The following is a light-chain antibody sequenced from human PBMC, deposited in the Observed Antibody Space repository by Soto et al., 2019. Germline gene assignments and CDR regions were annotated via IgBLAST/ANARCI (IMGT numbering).Light chain of an antibody. V-gene: IGKV3-20*01. CDR3: QQYGSSPPFT. J-gene: IGKJ3*01. Sequence: IVLTQFKATLSVSPGERATLSCRASQSISSNLAWYQQKPGQAPRLLIYGASSRATGIPDRFSGSGSGTDFTLTISRLEPEDFAVYYCQQYGSSPPFTFGPGTKVDIK. CDR1: QSISSN. CDR2: GAS.